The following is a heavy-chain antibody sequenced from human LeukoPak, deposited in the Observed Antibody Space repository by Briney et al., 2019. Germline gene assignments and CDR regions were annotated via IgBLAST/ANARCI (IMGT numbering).Heavy chain of an antibody. CDR1: GFTFSTYG. CDR3: ARDFTPYGSFSWFDY. D-gene: IGHD6-6*01. J-gene: IGHJ4*02. Sequence: GGSLRLSCAASGFTFSTYGMHWVRQAPGKGLEWVAVIWYDGSNKYYADSVKGRFTISRDNSKNTLYLQMNSLRAEDTAMYYCARDFTPYGSFSWFDYWGQGTLVTVSS. CDR2: IWYDGSNK. V-gene: IGHV3-33*01.